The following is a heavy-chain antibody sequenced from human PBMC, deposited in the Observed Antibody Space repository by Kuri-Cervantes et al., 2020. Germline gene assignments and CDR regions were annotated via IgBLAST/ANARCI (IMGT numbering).Heavy chain of an antibody. CDR1: GFTFTHAW. Sequence: GGSLRLSCAGSGFTFTHAWMSWVRQAPGKGLEWVGRIKNKIEGETIDYAAPVKGRFTISRDDLKNTLHLQMNSLRAEDTAVYYCARDTYDSSGLDYWGQGTLVTVSS. CDR3: ARDTYDSSGLDY. CDR2: IKNKIEGETI. J-gene: IGHJ4*02. D-gene: IGHD3-22*01. V-gene: IGHV3-15*01.